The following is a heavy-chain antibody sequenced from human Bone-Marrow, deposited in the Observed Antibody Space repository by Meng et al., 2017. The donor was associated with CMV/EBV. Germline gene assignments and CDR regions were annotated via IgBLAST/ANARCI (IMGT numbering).Heavy chain of an antibody. CDR3: AKDPYYDFWSGYPSLHYYYGMDV. J-gene: IGHJ6*02. D-gene: IGHD3-3*01. Sequence: GESLKISCAASGFTFSSYSMNWVRQAPGKGLEWVSSISSSSSYIYYADSVKGRFTISRDNSKNTLYLQMNSLRAEDTAVYYCAKDPYYDFWSGYPSLHYYYGMDVWGQGTTVTVSS. CDR1: GFTFSSYS. V-gene: IGHV3-21*01. CDR2: ISSSSSYI.